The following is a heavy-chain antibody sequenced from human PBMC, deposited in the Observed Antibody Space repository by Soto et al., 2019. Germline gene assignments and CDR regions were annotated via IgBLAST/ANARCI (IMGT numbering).Heavy chain of an antibody. D-gene: IGHD3-22*01. Sequence: ASVNVSCKTSGYTFTSYHMHFVRQAPGQGLEWMGIINPSGGSTSYAQKFQGRVTMTRDTSTSTVYMELSSLRSEDTAVYYCARLSYYYDSSGPFQHWGQGTLVTVSS. J-gene: IGHJ1*01. V-gene: IGHV1-46*01. CDR1: GYTFTSYH. CDR3: ARLSYYYDSSGPFQH. CDR2: INPSGGST.